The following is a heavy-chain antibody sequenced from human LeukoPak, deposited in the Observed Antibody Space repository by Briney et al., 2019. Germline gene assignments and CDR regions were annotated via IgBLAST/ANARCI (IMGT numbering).Heavy chain of an antibody. Sequence: SETLSLTCTVSGGSISSYYWSWIRQPPGKGLEWIGYIYNIGSTNYNPSLKSRATISVDTSKNQFSLKLSSVTAADTAVYYCARAFWGSGIDYWGQGILVIVSS. D-gene: IGHD3-16*01. CDR3: ARAFWGSGIDY. V-gene: IGHV4-59*01. J-gene: IGHJ4*02. CDR2: IYNIGST. CDR1: GGSISSYY.